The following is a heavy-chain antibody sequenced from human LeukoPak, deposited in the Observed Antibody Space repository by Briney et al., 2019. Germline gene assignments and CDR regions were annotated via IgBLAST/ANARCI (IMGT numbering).Heavy chain of an antibody. V-gene: IGHV3-23*01. CDR3: ARQWLTGDRPFDY. D-gene: IGHD6-19*01. J-gene: IGHJ4*02. CDR1: GFTFSSYA. Sequence: SGGSLRLSCAASGFTFSSYAMSWVRQAPGKGLEWVSAISGSGGSTYYADSVKGRFTISRDNSKNTLYLQMNSLRAEDTAVYYCARQWLTGDRPFDYWGQGTLVTVSS. CDR2: ISGSGGST.